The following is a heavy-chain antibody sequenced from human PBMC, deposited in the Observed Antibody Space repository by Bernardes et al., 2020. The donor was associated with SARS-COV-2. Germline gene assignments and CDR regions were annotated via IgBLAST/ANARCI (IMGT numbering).Heavy chain of an antibody. CDR1: GGSISSYY. D-gene: IGHD3-22*01. CDR3: ARYNYDSSLAPQWYFDL. V-gene: IGHV4-59*08. CDR2: IYYSGST. Sequence: SETLSLTCTVSGGSISSYYWSWIRQPPGKGLEWIGYIYYSGSTNYNPSLKSRVTISVDTSKNQFSLKLSSVTAADTAVYYCARYNYDSSLAPQWYFDLWGRGTLVTVSS. J-gene: IGHJ2*01.